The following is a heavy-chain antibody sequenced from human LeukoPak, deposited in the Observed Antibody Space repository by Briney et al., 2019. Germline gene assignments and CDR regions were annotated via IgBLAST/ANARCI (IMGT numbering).Heavy chain of an antibody. CDR3: TTTYIVASTRKFGDY. V-gene: IGHV3-15*01. CDR2: IKSKTEGGTT. CDR1: GFIFSNAW. Sequence: PGGSLRLSCAASGFIFSNAWMNWVRQAPGKGLEWVGRIKSKTEGGTTDYAAPVKGRFTISRDDSQNTVGLQISSLTAEDTAMYFCTTTYIVASTRKFGDYWGQGTLVVVSS. D-gene: IGHD5-12*01. J-gene: IGHJ4*02.